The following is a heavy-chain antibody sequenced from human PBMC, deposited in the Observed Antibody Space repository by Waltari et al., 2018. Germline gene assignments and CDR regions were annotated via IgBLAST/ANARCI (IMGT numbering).Heavy chain of an antibody. CDR2: IRSKAYGGTT. V-gene: IGHV3-49*04. CDR3: TRDILTGPDY. CDR1: GFTFGDYA. J-gene: IGHJ4*02. D-gene: IGHD3-9*01. Sequence: EVQLVESGGGLVQPGRSLRLSCTASGFTFGDYAMSWVRQAPGKGLEWVGFIRSKAYGGTTEYAASVKGRFTISRDDSKSIAYLQMNSLKTEDTAVYYCTRDILTGPDYWGQGTLVTVSS.